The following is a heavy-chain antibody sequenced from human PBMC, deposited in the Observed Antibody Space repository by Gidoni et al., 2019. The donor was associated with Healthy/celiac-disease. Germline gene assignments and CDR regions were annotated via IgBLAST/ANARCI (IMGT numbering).Heavy chain of an antibody. D-gene: IGHD2-2*01. J-gene: IGHJ5*02. CDR2: INHSGST. V-gene: IGHV4-34*01. CDR3: ARLDIVVVPAHPGARFDP. Sequence: GKGLEWIGEINHSGSTNYNPSLKSRVTISVDTSKNQFSLKLSSVTAADTAVYYCARLDIVVVPAHPGARFDPWGQGTLVTVSS.